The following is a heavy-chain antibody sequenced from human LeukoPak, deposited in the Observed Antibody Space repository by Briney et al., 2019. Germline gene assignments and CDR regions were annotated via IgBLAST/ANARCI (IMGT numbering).Heavy chain of an antibody. CDR3: ASGIAVDVNY. Sequence: GGSLRHCCAPPGFSFKSYSMNWVRQALGKGLEWVSSFSGGGSNIHYADSVKGRFTISRDDAKNSLYLQMNSLRAEDTAVYYCASGIAVDVNYWGQGTLVTVSS. V-gene: IGHV3-21*01. D-gene: IGHD6-19*01. CDR2: FSGGGSNI. CDR1: GFSFKSYS. J-gene: IGHJ4*02.